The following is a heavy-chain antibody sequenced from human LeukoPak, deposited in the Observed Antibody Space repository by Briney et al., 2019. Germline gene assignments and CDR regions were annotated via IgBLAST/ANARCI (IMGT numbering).Heavy chain of an antibody. V-gene: IGHV3-7*03. Sequence: GGSLRRSCAASGFTFSSYWMSWVRQAPGKGLEWVANIKQDGSEKYYVDSVKGRFTISRDNAKNSLYLQMNSLRAEDTAVYYCARGRVVVVPAAIYYWGQGTLVTVSS. CDR2: IKQDGSEK. J-gene: IGHJ4*02. CDR3: ARGRVVVVPAAIYY. CDR1: GFTFSSYW. D-gene: IGHD2-2*01.